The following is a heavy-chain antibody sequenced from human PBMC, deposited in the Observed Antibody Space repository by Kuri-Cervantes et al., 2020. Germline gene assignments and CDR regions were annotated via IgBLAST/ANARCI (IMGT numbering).Heavy chain of an antibody. CDR3: ARDPSSGWYFDL. D-gene: IGHD6-19*01. Sequence: LSLTCAASGFTASNNYMSWIRQAPGKGLEWVSVIYSGGSTYYADSVKGRFTISRDNSKNTLYLQMNSLRAEDTAVYYCARDPSSGWYFDLWGRGTLVTVSS. CDR1: GFTASNNY. CDR2: IYSGGST. V-gene: IGHV3-53*01. J-gene: IGHJ2*01.